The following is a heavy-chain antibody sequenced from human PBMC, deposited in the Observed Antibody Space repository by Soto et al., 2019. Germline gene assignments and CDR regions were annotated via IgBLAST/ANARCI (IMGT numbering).Heavy chain of an antibody. V-gene: IGHV3-30-3*01. D-gene: IGHD5-12*01. CDR2: ISYDGSNK. CDR3: ARELRIVALDY. J-gene: IGHJ4*02. CDR1: GFTFSSYA. Sequence: QVQLVESGGGVVQPGRSLRLSCAASGFTFSSYAMHWVRQAPGTGLEWVAVISYDGSNKYDADSVKGRFTISRDNSKNTLYLQMNSLRAEDTAVYYCARELRIVALDYWGQGTLVTVSS.